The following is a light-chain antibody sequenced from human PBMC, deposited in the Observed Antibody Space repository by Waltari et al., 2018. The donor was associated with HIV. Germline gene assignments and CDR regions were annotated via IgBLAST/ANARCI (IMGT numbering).Light chain of an antibody. CDR2: GVS. CDR3: CSYTKLTTHYVL. CDR1: TTDIGGYNY. Sequence: QSALTHPASVSGSPGQSISTSCNGTTTDIGGYNYVSWYQRHPDKAPKLIIFGVSNRPSGISSRFSGSKSGNTASLTISGLQAEDEADYYCCSYTKLTTHYVLFGGGTKLTVL. J-gene: IGLJ2*01. V-gene: IGLV2-14*03.